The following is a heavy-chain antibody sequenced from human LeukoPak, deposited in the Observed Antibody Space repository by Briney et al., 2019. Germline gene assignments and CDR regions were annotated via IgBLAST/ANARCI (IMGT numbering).Heavy chain of an antibody. CDR3: AKTYCSTTSCYISASFFFDY. CDR1: GYTFTTYG. D-gene: IGHD2-2*02. Sequence: GGSLRLSCVASGYTFTTYGMSWVRQAPGKGLEWVSSISGSGGTTYYADSVRGRFTISRANSKNTLYLQMNSLRAEDTAVYYCAKTYCSTTSCYISASFFFDYWGQGTLVTVSS. V-gene: IGHV3-23*01. J-gene: IGHJ4*02. CDR2: ISGSGGTT.